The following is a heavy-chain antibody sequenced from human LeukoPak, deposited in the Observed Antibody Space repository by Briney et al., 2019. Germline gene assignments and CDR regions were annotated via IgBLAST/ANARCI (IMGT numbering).Heavy chain of an antibody. CDR1: GGSISSYY. CDR2: IYYSGST. Sequence: SETLSLTCTVSGGSISSYYWSWIRQPPGKGLEWIGYIYYSGSTNYNPSLKSRVTISVDTSKNQFSLKLSSVTAADTAVYYCARAAAHFYYDILTGYDYWGQGTLVTVSS. V-gene: IGHV4-59*01. J-gene: IGHJ4*02. CDR3: ARAAAHFYYDILTGYDY. D-gene: IGHD3-9*01.